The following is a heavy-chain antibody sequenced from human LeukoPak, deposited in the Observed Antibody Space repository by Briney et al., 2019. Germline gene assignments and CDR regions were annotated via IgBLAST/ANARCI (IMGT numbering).Heavy chain of an antibody. Sequence: GASVKVSCKASGYTLISYYIHWVRQAPGQGLEWMGIINPSGGSTSYAQKFQGRVTMTRDTSTSTVYMELSSLRSEDTAVYYCAREQGSSSSGRYGLDVWGQGTTVTVSS. J-gene: IGHJ6*02. V-gene: IGHV1-46*01. CDR1: GYTLISYY. CDR3: AREQGSSSSGRYGLDV. CDR2: INPSGGST. D-gene: IGHD6-6*01.